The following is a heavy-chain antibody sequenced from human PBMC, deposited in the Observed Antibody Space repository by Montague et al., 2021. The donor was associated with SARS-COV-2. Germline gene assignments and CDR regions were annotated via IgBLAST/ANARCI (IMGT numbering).Heavy chain of an antibody. CDR1: GGSISSFY. D-gene: IGHD2-15*01. CDR2: ISVSGST. V-gene: IGHV4-59*08. CDR3: ARHYSATLPAVY. Sequence: SETLSLTCTVSGGSISSFYWCWFRQPPWKGLEWIGYISVSGSTNYNPYPTRRVTMSVDTSKNEFSLKVNSVTAADTAVYYCARHYSATLPAVYWGQGTLVTVSS. J-gene: IGHJ4*02.